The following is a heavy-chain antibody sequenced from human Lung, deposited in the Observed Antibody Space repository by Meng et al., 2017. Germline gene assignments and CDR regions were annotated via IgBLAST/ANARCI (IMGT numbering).Heavy chain of an antibody. CDR1: GGSISGSY. J-gene: IGHJ4*02. CDR2: INHGGST. D-gene: IGHD3-10*01. V-gene: IGHV4-34*01. CDR3: ARERHSTIIRGVIDF. Sequence: QVQLQQWGAGLLRASENLSLTCAGYGGSISGSYWSWIRQSPAKGLEWIGKINHGGSTNYNPSLESRVTISVDTPKNQFSLRLTSMTVADTAVYYCARERHSTIIRGVIDFWGQGALVTVSS.